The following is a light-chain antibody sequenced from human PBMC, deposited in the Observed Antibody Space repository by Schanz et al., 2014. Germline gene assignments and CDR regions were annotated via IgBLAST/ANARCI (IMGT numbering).Light chain of an antibody. CDR1: QSVNTNF. J-gene: IGKJ4*01. CDR3: QQRSNWPLT. V-gene: IGKV3D-20*02. Sequence: EIVLTQSPGALSLSPGERATFSCRASQSVNTNFLAWYQQKPGQAPRLLIYGASSRATGIPARFSGSGSGTDFTLTISSLEPEDFAVYYCQQRSNWPLTFGGGTKVEIK. CDR2: GAS.